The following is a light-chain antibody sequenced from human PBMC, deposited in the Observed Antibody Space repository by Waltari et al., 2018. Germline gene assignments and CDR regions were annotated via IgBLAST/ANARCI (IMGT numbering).Light chain of an antibody. Sequence: AIQMTQSPSSLSASVGDRVIIRCRASQGVRIDVGWYQQKAGKAPKLLIYAARSLQSGVPSRFSGSGSGTDFTLSISSLQPEDVATYYCLQDYTYPFTFGGGTKVEIK. V-gene: IGKV1-6*01. CDR2: AAR. CDR3: LQDYTYPFT. CDR1: QGVRID. J-gene: IGKJ4*01.